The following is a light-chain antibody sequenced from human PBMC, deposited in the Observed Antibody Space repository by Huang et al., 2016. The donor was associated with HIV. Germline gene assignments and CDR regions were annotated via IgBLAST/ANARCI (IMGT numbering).Light chain of an antibody. V-gene: IGKV2-28*01. Sequence: EIVMTQSPLSLPVTPGEPASISCRSNLSLLHSDGYNYGDGYLQKPGQSPQLLIYLCSNLASGVPDRFSGSGSGTEYTLKISGAEAEDVGLYYCMQSLQSPGTFGQGTRLEIK. J-gene: IGKJ5*01. CDR2: LCS. CDR1: LSLLHSDGYNY. CDR3: MQSLQSPGT.